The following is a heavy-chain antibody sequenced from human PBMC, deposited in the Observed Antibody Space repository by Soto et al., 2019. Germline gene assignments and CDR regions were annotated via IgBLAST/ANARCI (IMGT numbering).Heavy chain of an antibody. D-gene: IGHD6-6*01. CDR1: GYTFTSYY. CDR2: INPSSGST. J-gene: IGHJ5*02. CDR3: ARASSSPLEEYNWFDP. Sequence: GASVKVSCKASGYTFTSYYMHWVRQAPGQGLEWMGTINPSSGSTSYAQQFQGRVTMTSDTSTSTVYMGLSSLRSEDTAVYYCARASSSPLEEYNWFDPWGQGTLVTVSS. V-gene: IGHV1-46*01.